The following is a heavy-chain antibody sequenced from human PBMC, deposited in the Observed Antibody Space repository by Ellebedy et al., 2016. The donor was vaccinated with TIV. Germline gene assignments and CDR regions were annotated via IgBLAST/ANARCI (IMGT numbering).Heavy chain of an antibody. CDR2: INNDGSDT. CDR1: GFTFSDYW. V-gene: IGHV3-74*03. CDR3: ARDRPHSCFDP. D-gene: IGHD3-3*02. J-gene: IGHJ5*02. Sequence: PGGSLRLSCAASGFTFSDYWMHWVRQVPGKGLVWVSRINNDGSDTTYADSVKGRFTISRDNAKNTLYLQMDSLRAEDTAVYYCARDRPHSCFDPWGQGTLVTVSS.